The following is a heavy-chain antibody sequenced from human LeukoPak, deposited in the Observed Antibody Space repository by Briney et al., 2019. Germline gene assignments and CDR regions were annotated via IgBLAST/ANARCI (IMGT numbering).Heavy chain of an antibody. CDR3: ARHLSGTTMSHYFDF. J-gene: IGHJ4*02. CDR2: IYSSGNT. D-gene: IGHD1-1*01. CDR1: GDSISSGRNY. V-gene: IGHV4-39*01. Sequence: PSETLSLTCSVSGDSISSGRNYWGWIRQSPGKGLEWIASIYSSGNTHSNPSLKSRVSISVDASKNQVSLKLYSVTASDAAIYYCARHLSGTTMSHYFDFWGQGTLVTVSS.